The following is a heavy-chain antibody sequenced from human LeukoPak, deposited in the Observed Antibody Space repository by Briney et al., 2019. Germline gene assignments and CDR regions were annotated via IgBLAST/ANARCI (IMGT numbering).Heavy chain of an antibody. CDR3: ARDPWSGYYDSSGYSLLGFDI. D-gene: IGHD3-22*01. CDR1: GYTFTSYG. Sequence: GASVKVSCKASGYTFTSYGISWVRQAPGQGLEWMGWISAYNGNTNYAQKLQGRVTMTTDTSTSTAYMELRSLRSDDTAVYYCARDPWSGYYDSSGYSLLGFDIWGQGTMVTVSS. J-gene: IGHJ3*02. CDR2: ISAYNGNT. V-gene: IGHV1-18*01.